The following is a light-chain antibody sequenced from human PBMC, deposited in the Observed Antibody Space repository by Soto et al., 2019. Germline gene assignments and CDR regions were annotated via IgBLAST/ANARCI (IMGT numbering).Light chain of an antibody. CDR1: QSISSY. J-gene: IGKJ1*01. CDR2: AAS. V-gene: IGKV1-39*01. Sequence: DIPLPPSASSLSASVGDRVTITCRASQSISSYLNWYQQKPGKVPKLLIYAASSLQSGVPSRFSGSGSGTDFTLTISSLQPEDFATYYCQQSYSTPRTVGQGTKVDI. CDR3: QQSYSTPRT.